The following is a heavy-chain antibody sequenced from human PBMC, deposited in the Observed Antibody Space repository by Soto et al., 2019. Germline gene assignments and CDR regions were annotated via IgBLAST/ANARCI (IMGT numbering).Heavy chain of an antibody. CDR3: ARGMNWFDP. CDR1: GGSISSGDEY. V-gene: IGHV4-31*03. CDR2: INYSGST. J-gene: IGHJ5*02. Sequence: SETLSLTCSVSGGSISSGDEYWTWIRQHPGKGLEWIGYINYSGSTYYNTSLKSRLSISGDTSKNKLSLKLSSVTAADTAVYYCARGMNWFDPWGQGTLVTVSS.